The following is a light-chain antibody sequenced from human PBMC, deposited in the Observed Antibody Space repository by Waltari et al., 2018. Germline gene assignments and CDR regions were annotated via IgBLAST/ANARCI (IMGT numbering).Light chain of an antibody. Sequence: SCRASQCVARALAWYQQKPGQPPRLLIYNTYTRATGVPDRFSGGGSGTDFSLTISRLEPEDFAVYYCQNYVRLPATFGQGTKVEIK. CDR3: QNYVRLPAT. V-gene: IGKV3-20*01. CDR2: NTY. J-gene: IGKJ1*01. CDR1: QCVARA.